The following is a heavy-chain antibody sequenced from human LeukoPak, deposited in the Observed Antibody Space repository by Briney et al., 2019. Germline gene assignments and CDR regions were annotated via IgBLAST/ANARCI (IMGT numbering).Heavy chain of an antibody. CDR1: GFTLSIYA. D-gene: IGHD5-12*01. V-gene: IGHV3-23*01. CDR3: AKDLPYSGWDELGY. Sequence: GGSLRLSCAASGFTLSIYAMSWVRQAPGKGLEWVSAISGSGGSTYYADSVKGRFTISRDNSKNTLYLQMNRLRADGTAVYYCAKDLPYSGWDELGYWGQGTLVTVSS. J-gene: IGHJ4*02. CDR2: ISGSGGST.